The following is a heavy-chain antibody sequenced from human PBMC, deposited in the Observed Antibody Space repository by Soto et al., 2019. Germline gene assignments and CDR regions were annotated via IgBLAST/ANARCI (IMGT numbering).Heavy chain of an antibody. CDR2: ISNSGSTI. CDR1: EFTFSDYY. Sequence: QVQLVEAGGGLVKPGGSLRLSCAASEFTFSDYYMTWIRQAPGKGLEWVSYISNSGSTIYYADSVKGRFTISRDNAKNSLYLQMNSLRAGDTAVYYCARGLAYGDYGWLDPWGQGTLVTVSP. V-gene: IGHV3-11*01. D-gene: IGHD4-17*01. CDR3: ARGLAYGDYGWLDP. J-gene: IGHJ5*02.